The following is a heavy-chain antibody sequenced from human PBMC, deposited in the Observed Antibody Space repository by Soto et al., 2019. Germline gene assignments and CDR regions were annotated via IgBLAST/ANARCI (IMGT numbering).Heavy chain of an antibody. J-gene: IGHJ3*02. CDR1: GYSFAGYW. V-gene: IGHV5-10-1*01. CDR2: IDPSDSQT. Sequence: PGESLKISCKGSGYSFAGYWITWVRQKPGKGLEWMGRIDPSDSQTYYSPSFRGHVTISATKSITTVFLQWSSLRASDTAMYYCVRRILDDIVVVPAAIGANDAFDIWGQGTMVTVSS. CDR3: VRRILDDIVVVPAAIGANDAFDI. D-gene: IGHD2-2*01.